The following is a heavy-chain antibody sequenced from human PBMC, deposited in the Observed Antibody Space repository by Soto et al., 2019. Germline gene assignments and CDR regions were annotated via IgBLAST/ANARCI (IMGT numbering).Heavy chain of an antibody. CDR2: IYSSGST. V-gene: IGHV4-4*07. CDR3: ARGQRFSDWFDP. Sequence: QVHLQESGPGLVKPSETLSLTCTVPGGAISTYYWTWIRQPAGKGLEWIGRIYSSGSTKYNPSLQSRVTMSLATSNNQFSLRLTSVTAADTAVYYCARGQRFSDWFDPWGQGTLVTVSS. CDR1: GGAISTYY. J-gene: IGHJ5*02. D-gene: IGHD2-2*01.